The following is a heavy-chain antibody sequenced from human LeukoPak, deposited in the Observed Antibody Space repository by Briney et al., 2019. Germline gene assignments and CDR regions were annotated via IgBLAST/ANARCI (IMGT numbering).Heavy chain of an antibody. CDR1: GFTFSSYA. CDR2: ISSSSSTI. V-gene: IGHV3-48*02. J-gene: IGHJ4*02. Sequence: GGSLRLSCAASGFTFSSYAMSWVRQAPGKGLEWVSYISSSSSTIYYADSVRGRFTISRDNAKNSLYLQMNSLRDEDTAVYYCARDDDYVWGTYRFDYWGQGTLVTVSS. D-gene: IGHD3-16*02. CDR3: ARDDDYVWGTYRFDY.